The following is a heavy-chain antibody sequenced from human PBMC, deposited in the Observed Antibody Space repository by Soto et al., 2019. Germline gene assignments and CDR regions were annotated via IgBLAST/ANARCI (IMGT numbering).Heavy chain of an antibody. V-gene: IGHV1-18*04. J-gene: IGHJ5*02. CDR3: ARTYCSGGNCYSGWFDP. CDR2: ISARTGTT. Sequence: GASVKVSCKAFGFSFTFYGIAWVRQAPGQGLEWMGWISARTGTTNYAQKFQGRVIMTTDTSTGTAYMDLRSLRSDDTAVYFCARTYCSGGNCYSGWFDPWGQGTPVTVSS. CDR1: GFSFTFYG. D-gene: IGHD2-15*01.